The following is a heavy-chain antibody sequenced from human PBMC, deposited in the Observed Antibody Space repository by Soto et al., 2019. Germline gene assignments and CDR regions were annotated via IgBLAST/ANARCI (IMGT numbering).Heavy chain of an antibody. D-gene: IGHD1-26*01. CDR3: AKDGGKDVYFGNWFDP. V-gene: IGHV1-69*13. CDR1: GGTFSNYA. Sequence: GASVKVSCKASGGTFSNYAITWVRQAPGQGLEWLGRIIPIFGSANYAQKFQGRVTITSDESTTTAYMELSSLRSDDTAVYYCAKDGGKDVYFGNWFDPWGQGTLVTVS. CDR2: IIPIFGSA. J-gene: IGHJ5*02.